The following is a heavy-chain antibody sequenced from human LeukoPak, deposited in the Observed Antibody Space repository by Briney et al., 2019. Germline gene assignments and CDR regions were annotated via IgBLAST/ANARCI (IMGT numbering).Heavy chain of an antibody. J-gene: IGHJ5*02. CDR2: IYASGKT. CDR1: GASISSGSYY. D-gene: IGHD2-2*01. CDR3: ARGVDSGGYQHKGFDP. V-gene: IGHV4-61*02. Sequence: SQTLSLTCTVSGASISSGSYYWSWIRQPAGRGLEWIGRIYASGKTNYNPSLNSRVTISIDMSKEQFSLNLRSVTAADTAVYYCARGVDSGGYQHKGFDPWGQGTLVTVSS.